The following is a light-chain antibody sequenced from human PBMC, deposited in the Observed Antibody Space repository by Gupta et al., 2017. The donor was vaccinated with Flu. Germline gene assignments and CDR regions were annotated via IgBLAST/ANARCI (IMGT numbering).Light chain of an antibody. CDR3: QVWHISSDDLRV. CDR1: DIGTKS. CDR2: DNS. J-gene: IGLJ3*02. V-gene: IGLV3-21*02. Sequence: SYVPTQPPAVSVAPGQTASITCGGNDIGTKSVHWYQQRPGQAPVLVVYDNSARPSGIPERFSGSNSGNTATLTISKVEAGDEADYYCQVWHISSDDLRVFGGGTKLTVL.